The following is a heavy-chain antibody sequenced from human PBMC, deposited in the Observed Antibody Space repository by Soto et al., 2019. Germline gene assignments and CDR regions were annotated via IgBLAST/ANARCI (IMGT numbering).Heavy chain of an antibody. CDR1: GFTFDDYA. J-gene: IGHJ6*03. CDR3: ANDIEDIVVVPAAKGYYYYYYMDV. V-gene: IGHV3-9*01. D-gene: IGHD2-2*01. Sequence: EVQLVESGGGLVQPGRSLRLSCAASGFTFDDYAMHWVRQAPGKGLEWVSGISWNSGSIGYADSVKGRVTISRDNAKNSLNLQMNSLRAEDTALYYCANDIEDIVVVPAAKGYYYYYYMDVWGKGTTVTVSS. CDR2: ISWNSGSI.